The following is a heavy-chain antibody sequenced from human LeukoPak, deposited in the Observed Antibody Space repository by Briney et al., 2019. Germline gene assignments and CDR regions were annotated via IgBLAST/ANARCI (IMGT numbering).Heavy chain of an antibody. V-gene: IGHV3-9*01. J-gene: IGHJ3*02. D-gene: IGHD6-25*01. CDR1: GFTFDDYA. CDR2: ISWNSGSI. CDR3: ARDPAAYNHAFDI. Sequence: GGSLRLSCAASGFTFDDYAMHWVRQAPGKGLEWVSGISWNSGSIGYADSVKGRFTISRDNAKDSLYLQMNSLRAEDTAVYYCARDPAAYNHAFDIWGQGTMVTVSS.